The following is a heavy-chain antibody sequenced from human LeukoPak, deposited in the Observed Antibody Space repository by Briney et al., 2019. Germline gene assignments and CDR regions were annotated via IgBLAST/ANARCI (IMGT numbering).Heavy chain of an antibody. CDR1: GFTFNSYG. CDR2: IRYDGSKS. J-gene: IGHJ3*02. D-gene: IGHD1-26*01. CDR3: ATDGESGSYFAFDI. Sequence: PGGSLRLSCAASGFTFNSYGMRWVRQAPGKGLEWVAFIRYDGSKSYFADSVKGRFALSRDNSKNTLYLQMSSLSAEDTAVSFCATDGESGSYFAFDIYGQGKMITVTS. V-gene: IGHV3-30*02.